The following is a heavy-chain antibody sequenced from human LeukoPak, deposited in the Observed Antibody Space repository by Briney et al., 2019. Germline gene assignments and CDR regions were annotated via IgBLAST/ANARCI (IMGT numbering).Heavy chain of an antibody. V-gene: IGHV4-34*01. CDR2: INHSGST. Sequence: SETLSLTCAVYGGSFSGYYWGWIRQPPGKGLEWIGEINHSGSTNYNPSLKSRVTISVDTSKNQFSLKLSSVTAADTAVYYCARGPRDSSGYYSRLYYYYMDVWGKGTTVTVSS. D-gene: IGHD3-22*01. CDR3: ARGPRDSSGYYSRLYYYYMDV. CDR1: GGSFSGYY. J-gene: IGHJ6*03.